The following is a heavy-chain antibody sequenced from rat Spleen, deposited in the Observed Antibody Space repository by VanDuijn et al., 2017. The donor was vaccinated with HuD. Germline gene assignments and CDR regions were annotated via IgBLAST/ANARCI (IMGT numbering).Heavy chain of an antibody. V-gene: IGHV5-19*01. CDR2: ISPSGSIT. CDR3: ARRVDDYFDY. J-gene: IGHJ2*01. Sequence: EVQLVGSGGGLVQPGTSLKLTCEASGFTFSDYGMHWIRQAPTKGLEWVASISPSGSITHYPDSVKGRFTVSRDDAKSTLYLQMNSLRSEDTATYYCARRVDDYFDYWGQGVMVTVSS. CDR1: GFTFSDYG.